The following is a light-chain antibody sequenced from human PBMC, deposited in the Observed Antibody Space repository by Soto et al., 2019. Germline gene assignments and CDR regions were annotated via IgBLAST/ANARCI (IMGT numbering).Light chain of an antibody. Sequence: DVQMTQSPSSLSASVGDRVTITCRASQRISSYLNWYQQKPGIAPKVLISGASSLQSGVPLRFSGSGSGTDFTLTISSLQSEDFASYYCQQSHSTPLTFGGGTKVEIK. CDR2: GAS. J-gene: IGKJ4*01. CDR1: QRISSY. CDR3: QQSHSTPLT. V-gene: IGKV1-39*01.